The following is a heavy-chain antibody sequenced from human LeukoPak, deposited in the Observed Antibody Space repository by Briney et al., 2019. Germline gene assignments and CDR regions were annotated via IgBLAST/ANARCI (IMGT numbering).Heavy chain of an antibody. Sequence: PGGSLRLSCAASGFTVSSNYMSWVRQAPGKGLEWVSVIYSGSSTYYADSVKGRFTISRDKSKNTLYLQMNSLRAEDTAVYYCARDEGYGSGSFDIWGQGTMVTVSS. J-gene: IGHJ3*02. V-gene: IGHV3-53*01. CDR3: ARDEGYGSGSFDI. D-gene: IGHD3-10*01. CDR1: GFTVSSNY. CDR2: IYSGSST.